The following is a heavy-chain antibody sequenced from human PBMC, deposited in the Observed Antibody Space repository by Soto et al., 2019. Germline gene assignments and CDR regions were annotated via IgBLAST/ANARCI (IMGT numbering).Heavy chain of an antibody. V-gene: IGHV4-61*01. Sequence: QVQLQESGPGLVKPSETLSLTCTVSGGSVSSGSYYWSWIRQPPGKGLEWIGYIYYSGSTNYNPSLKSRVTISVDTSKNQFSLKLSSVTAADTAVYYCARELGDSSYWGQGTLVTVSS. D-gene: IGHD3-22*01. CDR2: IYYSGST. CDR1: GGSVSSGSYY. J-gene: IGHJ4*02. CDR3: ARELGDSSY.